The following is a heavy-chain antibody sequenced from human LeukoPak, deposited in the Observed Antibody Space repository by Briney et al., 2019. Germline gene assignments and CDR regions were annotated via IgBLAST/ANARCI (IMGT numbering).Heavy chain of an antibody. J-gene: IGHJ5*02. CDR2: ISTDGSTT. CDR3: AKDNSPGWFGP. CDR1: GFTFSNYW. Sequence: GGSLRLSCAASGFTFSNYWMHWVRQGPEKGLALLARISTDGSTTSYADSVKGRFTISRDNAKNTVYLQMNSLRAEDTAVYYCAKDNSPGWFGPWGQGTLVTVSS. D-gene: IGHD4-11*01. V-gene: IGHV3-74*01.